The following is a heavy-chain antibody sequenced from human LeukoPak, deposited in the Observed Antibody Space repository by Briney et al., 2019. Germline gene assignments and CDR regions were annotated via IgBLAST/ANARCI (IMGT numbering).Heavy chain of an antibody. V-gene: IGHV3-53*01. CDR1: GFIVSNSY. D-gene: IGHD6-19*01. Sequence: GGSLRLSCAASGFIVSNSYMSWVRQAPGKGLEWLSVIYSSGGTFYSESVKGRFTISRDYSKNTLYLQMNSLRVDDTAVYYCAKDSNGPAFWGQGALVTVSS. CDR3: AKDSNGPAF. CDR2: IYSSGGT. J-gene: IGHJ4*02.